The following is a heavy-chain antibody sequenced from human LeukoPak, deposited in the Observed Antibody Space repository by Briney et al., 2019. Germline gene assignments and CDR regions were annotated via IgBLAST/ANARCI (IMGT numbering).Heavy chain of an antibody. Sequence: GGSLRLSCAASGFTFDDYGMSWVRQAPGKGLEWVSGINWNGGSTGYADSVKGRFIISRDNAKNSLYLQMNSLRAEDTAVYYCARTWLAHDAFDIWGQGTMVTVSS. CDR2: INWNGGST. D-gene: IGHD6-19*01. CDR1: GFTFDDYG. V-gene: IGHV3-20*04. J-gene: IGHJ3*02. CDR3: ARTWLAHDAFDI.